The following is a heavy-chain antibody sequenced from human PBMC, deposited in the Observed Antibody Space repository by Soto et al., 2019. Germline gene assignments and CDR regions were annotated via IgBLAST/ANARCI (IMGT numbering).Heavy chain of an antibody. J-gene: IGHJ4*02. CDR2: INPNSGGT. V-gene: IGHV1-2*04. D-gene: IGHD6-13*01. Sequence: ASVKVSCKASGYTFTGYYMHWVRQAPGQGLEWMGWINPNSGGTNYAQKFQGWVTMTRDTSISTAYMELSRLRSDDTAVYYCAFFVIAAAGPGVFDYCGKGTLVPVSS. CDR3: AFFVIAAAGPGVFDY. CDR1: GYTFTGYY.